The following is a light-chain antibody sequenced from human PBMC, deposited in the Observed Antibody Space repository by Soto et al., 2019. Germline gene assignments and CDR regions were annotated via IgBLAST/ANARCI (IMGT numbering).Light chain of an antibody. CDR2: GAS. CDR3: QQYGSSPET. CDR1: QSVTNNY. V-gene: IGKV3-20*01. Sequence: EIVLTQSPGTLSLSPGERATLSCRASQSVTNNYLAWYQQKPGQAPRLLIHGASNRATGIPDRFSGGGSGTDFTLTITRVEPEDFAVYYCQQYGSSPETFGRGTKVEIK. J-gene: IGKJ1*01.